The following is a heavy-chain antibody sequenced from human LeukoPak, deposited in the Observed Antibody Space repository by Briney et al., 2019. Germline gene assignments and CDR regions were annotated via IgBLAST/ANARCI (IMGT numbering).Heavy chain of an antibody. Sequence: PSGTLSLTCAVSGGSISSSNWWSWVRQPPGKGLEWIGEIYHSGSTNYNPSLKSRVTISVDTSKNQFSLKLSSVTAADTAVYYCARRGDGYNFDYWGQGTLVTVSS. V-gene: IGHV4-4*02. J-gene: IGHJ4*02. CDR1: GGSISSSNW. D-gene: IGHD5-24*01. CDR2: IYHSGST. CDR3: ARRGDGYNFDY.